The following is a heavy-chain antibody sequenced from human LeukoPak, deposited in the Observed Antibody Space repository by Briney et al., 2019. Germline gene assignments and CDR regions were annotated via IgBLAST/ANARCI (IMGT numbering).Heavy chain of an antibody. CDR2: IYYSGST. CDR3: ASLYCSSTSCNFSYYYGMDV. J-gene: IGHJ6*02. V-gene: IGHV4-39*01. Sequence: SETLSLTCTVSGGSISSSSYYWGWIRQPPGKGLEWIGNIYYSGSTSYNPSLKSRVTISVDTSKNQFSLRLYSVTAADTAVYYCASLYCSSTSCNFSYYYGMDVWGQGTTVTVSS. D-gene: IGHD2-2*01. CDR1: GGSISSSSYY.